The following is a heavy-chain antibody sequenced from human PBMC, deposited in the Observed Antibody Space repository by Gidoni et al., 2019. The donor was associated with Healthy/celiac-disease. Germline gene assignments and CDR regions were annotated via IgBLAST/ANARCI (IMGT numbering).Heavy chain of an antibody. J-gene: IGHJ6*02. CDR2: ISGSGGST. D-gene: IGHD6-19*01. V-gene: IGHV3-23*01. CDR3: AKDGQWLVQGDYGMDV. CDR1: GFTFSSYA. Sequence: EVQLLESGGGLVQPGGSLRLSCAASGFTFSSYAMSWVRQAPGKGLGWVSAISGSGGSTYYADSVKGRFTISRDNSKNTLYLQMNSLRAEDTAVYYCAKDGQWLVQGDYGMDVWGQGTTVTVSS.